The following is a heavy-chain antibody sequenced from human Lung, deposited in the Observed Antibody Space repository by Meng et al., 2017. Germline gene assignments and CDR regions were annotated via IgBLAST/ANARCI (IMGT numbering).Heavy chain of an antibody. J-gene: IGHJ4*02. Sequence: QGPLVQSGAEVKKPGASVKVSCEASGYTLSSDGFSWVRQAPGQGLEWLGWINTYNGKTDYAQKFQGRITMTTDTFTSTAYMELRNLRSDDTAVYYCATRDNPYLNCWGQGTLVTVSS. CDR2: INTYNGKT. CDR3: ATRDNPYLNC. CDR1: GYTLSSDG. V-gene: IGHV1-18*01. D-gene: IGHD1-1*01.